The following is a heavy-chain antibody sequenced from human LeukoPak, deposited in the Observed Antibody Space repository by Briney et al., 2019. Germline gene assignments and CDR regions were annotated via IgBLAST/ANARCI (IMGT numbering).Heavy chain of an antibody. CDR3: ARSPSGFYGDYGLGYGFDI. Sequence: SETLSLTCTVSGGSISSYYWSWIRQPPGKGLEWIGYIYYSGSTNYNPSLKSRVTISVDTSKNQFSLKLSSVTAADTAVYYWARSPSGFYGDYGLGYGFDIWGQGTMVAVSS. V-gene: IGHV4-59*01. J-gene: IGHJ3*02. CDR2: IYYSGST. D-gene: IGHD4-17*01. CDR1: GGSISSYY.